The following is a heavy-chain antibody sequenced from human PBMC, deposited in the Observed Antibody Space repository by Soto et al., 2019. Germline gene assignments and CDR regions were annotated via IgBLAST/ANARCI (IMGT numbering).Heavy chain of an antibody. Sequence: ASVKVSCKASGYTFTGYYMHWVRQAPGQGLEWMGWINPNSGGTNYAQKFQGWVTMTRDTSISTAYMELSRLRSDETAVYYCARGGGVVVVPAAIQIEDYYYYYGMDVWGQGTTVTVSS. D-gene: IGHD2-2*02. CDR3: ARGGGVVVVPAAIQIEDYYYYYGMDV. CDR1: GYTFTGYY. J-gene: IGHJ6*02. V-gene: IGHV1-2*04. CDR2: INPNSGGT.